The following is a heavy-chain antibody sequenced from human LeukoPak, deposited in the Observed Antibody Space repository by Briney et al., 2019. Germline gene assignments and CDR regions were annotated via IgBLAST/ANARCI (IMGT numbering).Heavy chain of an antibody. V-gene: IGHV3-7*01. CDR2: IKQDGSEK. J-gene: IGHJ4*02. CDR1: GFTSTSYW. D-gene: IGHD5-18*01. CDR3: AREEYTYGHGGFDF. Sequence: GGSLRLSCAASGFTSTSYWMSWVRQAPGKGLEWVANIKQDGSEKYYVDSVKGRFTISRDNAESSLYLQLNSLRVEDTAIYYCAREEYTYGHGGFDFWGQGSLVTVSS.